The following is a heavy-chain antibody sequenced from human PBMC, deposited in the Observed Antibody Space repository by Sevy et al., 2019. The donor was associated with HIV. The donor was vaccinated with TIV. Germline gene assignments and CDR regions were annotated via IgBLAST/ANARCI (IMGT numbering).Heavy chain of an antibody. CDR2: IHLTWST. CDR1: GDSVSTSNKF. D-gene: IGHD2-21*01. Sequence: SETLSLTCTVSGDSVSTSNKFWGWIRQPPGKGLEWIGSIHLTWSTFYNPSLKSRVIISEDTSKNQFSLRLSSVSAADTAVYYCARTQDGAGSAQGDSTSYPYAGDHYFDRWGRGTLVTVSS. V-gene: IGHV4-39*01. J-gene: IGHJ4*02. CDR3: ARTQDGAGSAQGDSTSYPYAGDHYFDR.